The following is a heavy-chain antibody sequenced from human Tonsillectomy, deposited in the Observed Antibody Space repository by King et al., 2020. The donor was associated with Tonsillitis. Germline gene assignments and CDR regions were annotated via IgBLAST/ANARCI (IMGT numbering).Heavy chain of an antibody. J-gene: IGHJ4*02. CDR1: GFTFSSYA. V-gene: IGHV3-23*04. CDR3: ASVVEDSSWDLFDY. D-gene: IGHD2-2*01. Sequence: VQLVESGGGLVQPGGSLRLSCAASGFTFSSYAMNWVRQAPGKGLEWVSAITGSGGITFNEDSLKGRFTISRDNSKNTLYLQMNSLRAEDTAVYYCASVVEDSSWDLFDYWSRETLVTVPP. CDR2: ITGSGGIT.